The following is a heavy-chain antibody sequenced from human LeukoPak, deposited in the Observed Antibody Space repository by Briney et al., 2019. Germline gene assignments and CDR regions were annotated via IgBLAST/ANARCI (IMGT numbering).Heavy chain of an antibody. J-gene: IGHJ5*02. CDR2: ISSSSSYI. CDR3: AGDDSSSWYEGNWFDP. D-gene: IGHD6-13*01. CDR1: GFTFSRDS. Sequence: PGGSLRLSSADSGFTFSRDSMNCVPHAPGEGLEWGSSISSSSSYIYYADSVKGRFTISRDNAKNSLYLQMNSLRAEDTAVYYCAGDDSSSWYEGNWFDPWGQGTLVTVSS. V-gene: IGHV3-21*01.